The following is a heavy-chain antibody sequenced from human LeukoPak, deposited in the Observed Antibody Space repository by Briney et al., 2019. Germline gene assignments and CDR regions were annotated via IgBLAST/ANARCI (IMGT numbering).Heavy chain of an antibody. V-gene: IGHV1-18*01. CDR1: GYTFTTYG. D-gene: IGHD4-17*01. CDR3: ARVDTVNYYYYMDV. Sequence: EASVKVSCKASGYTFTTYGISWVRQAPGHGLEWMGWISTFNGHTNYAQSRQDRVTMTTDTATSTVYMELSSLTLDDTAVYYCARVDTVNYYYYMDVWGKGTPVTVSS. CDR2: ISTFNGHT. J-gene: IGHJ6*03.